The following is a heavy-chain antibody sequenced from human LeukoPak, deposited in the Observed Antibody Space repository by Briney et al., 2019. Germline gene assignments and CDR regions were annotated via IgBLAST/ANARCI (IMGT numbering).Heavy chain of an antibody. J-gene: IGHJ4*02. Sequence: GGSLRLSCAASGFTFSDFYMTWIRQAPGKGLEWVSVIYSGGSTYYADSVKGRFTISRDNSKNTLYLQMNSLRAEDTAVYYCARDRYYDILTSYYYYFDYWGQGTLVTVSS. CDR1: GFTFSDFY. D-gene: IGHD3-9*01. CDR2: IYSGGST. V-gene: IGHV3-53*01. CDR3: ARDRYYDILTSYYYYFDY.